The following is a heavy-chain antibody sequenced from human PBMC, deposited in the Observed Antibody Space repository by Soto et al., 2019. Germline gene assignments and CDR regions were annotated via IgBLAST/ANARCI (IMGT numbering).Heavy chain of an antibody. CDR3: ARDPAGAAYSSSPQYRSRYYYGMDV. CDR2: IIPIFGTA. Sequence: ASVKVSCKASGGTFSSYAISRVRQAPGQGLEWMGGIIPIFGTANYAQKFQGRVTITADESTSTAYMELSSLRSEDTAVYYCARDPAGAAYSSSPQYRSRYYYGMDVWGQGTTVTVSS. V-gene: IGHV1-69*13. CDR1: GGTFSSYA. D-gene: IGHD6-6*01. J-gene: IGHJ6*02.